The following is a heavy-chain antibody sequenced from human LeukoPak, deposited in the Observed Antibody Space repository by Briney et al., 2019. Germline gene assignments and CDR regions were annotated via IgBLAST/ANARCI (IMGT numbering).Heavy chain of an antibody. D-gene: IGHD2-2*03. V-gene: IGHV3-9*01. Sequence: GGSLRLSCAASGFTFDDYAMHWVRQAPGKGLEWVSGISWNSGSIGYADSVKGRFTISRDNAKNSLYLQMNSLRAEDTALYYCAKGTGMDMEYYFDYWGQGTLVTVSS. CDR1: GFTFDDYA. J-gene: IGHJ4*02. CDR3: AKGTGMDMEYYFDY. CDR2: ISWNSGSI.